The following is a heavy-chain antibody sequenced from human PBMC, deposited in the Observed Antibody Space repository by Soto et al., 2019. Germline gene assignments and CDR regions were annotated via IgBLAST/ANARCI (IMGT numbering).Heavy chain of an antibody. Sequence: QVQLVESGGGVVQPGRSLRLSCAASGFSFSSYGMHWVRQTPGKGLEWVAVIWYDGTNEKYEDSVKGRFTISRDDSKNTLYLQMNSLRVEDTAVYYCARLGRTGEFDCWGQGTLVTVSS. V-gene: IGHV3-33*01. J-gene: IGHJ4*02. CDR3: ARLGRTGEFDC. CDR2: IWYDGTNE. CDR1: GFSFSSYG. D-gene: IGHD7-27*01.